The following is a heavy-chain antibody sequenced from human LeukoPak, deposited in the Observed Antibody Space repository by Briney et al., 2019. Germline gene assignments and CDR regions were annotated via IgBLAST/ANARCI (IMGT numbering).Heavy chain of an antibody. V-gene: IGHV4-39*07. CDR2: IYYSGST. CDR1: GGSISSSSYY. Sequence: SETLSLTCTVSGGSISSSSYYWGWIRQPPGKGLEWIGSIYYSGSTYYNPSLKSRVTISVDTSKIQFSLKLSSVTAADTAVYYCARDVVVVVPAANHNWFDPWGQGTLVTVSS. J-gene: IGHJ5*02. CDR3: ARDVVVVVPAANHNWFDP. D-gene: IGHD2-2*01.